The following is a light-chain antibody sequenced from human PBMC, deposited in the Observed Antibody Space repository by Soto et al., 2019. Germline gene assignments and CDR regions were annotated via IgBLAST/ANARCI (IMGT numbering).Light chain of an antibody. CDR3: QQYGGSPWT. CDR2: GAS. CDR1: QSVSSSS. J-gene: IGKJ1*01. V-gene: IGKV3-20*01. Sequence: EIVLTQSPGTLSLSPGERATLSCRASQSVSSSSLAWYQQKPGQAPRLLIYGASSRATGIPDRFSGSGSGTDFTLTISRLEPEDFAVYYGQQYGGSPWTFGQGTKVDI.